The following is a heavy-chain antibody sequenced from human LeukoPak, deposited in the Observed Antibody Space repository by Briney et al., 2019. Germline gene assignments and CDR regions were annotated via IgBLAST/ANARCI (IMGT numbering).Heavy chain of an antibody. CDR1: GFTFSSYG. D-gene: IGHD2-2*01. Sequence: GGSLRLSCAASGFTFSSYGMHWVRQAPGKGLEWVAIIWYDGNNKYHADSVRGRFTISRDNSKNTLYLQVNSLRAEDTAVYYCAKDTKRYCTSTRCSITDHWGQGTLVTVSS. CDR2: IWYDGNNK. V-gene: IGHV3-33*06. CDR3: AKDTKRYCTSTRCSITDH. J-gene: IGHJ4*02.